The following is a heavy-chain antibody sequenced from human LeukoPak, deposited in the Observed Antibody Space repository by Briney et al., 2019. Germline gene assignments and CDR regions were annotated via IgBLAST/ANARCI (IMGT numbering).Heavy chain of an antibody. Sequence: GRSLRLSCAASGFTFDAYAMHWVRQAPGKGLVWVSDISWNSGTIGYADSVKGRFTISRDNAKNSLYLQMNSLRAEDTALYFCAVDLYSSVWYGAFDMWGQGTMVTVST. CDR2: ISWNSGTI. J-gene: IGHJ3*02. CDR3: AVDLYSSVWYGAFDM. V-gene: IGHV3-9*01. CDR1: GFTFDAYA. D-gene: IGHD6-19*01.